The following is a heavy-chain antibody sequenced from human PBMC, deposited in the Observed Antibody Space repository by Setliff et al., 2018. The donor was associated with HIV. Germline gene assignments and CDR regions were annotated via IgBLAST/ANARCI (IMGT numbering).Heavy chain of an antibody. V-gene: IGHV3-21*06. Sequence: GGSLRLSCADAKFPLSDLWMYWMHWIRQVPGKGLEWVAAISYRGDYISYADSVEGRFTISRDNAQYSLYLQMNSLRAEDTAMYYCVRGLGSPTYYFDYWGQGTLVTVSS. CDR3: VRGLGSPTYYFDY. CDR1: KFPLSDLWMYW. CDR2: ISYRGDYI. D-gene: IGHD3-9*01. J-gene: IGHJ4*02.